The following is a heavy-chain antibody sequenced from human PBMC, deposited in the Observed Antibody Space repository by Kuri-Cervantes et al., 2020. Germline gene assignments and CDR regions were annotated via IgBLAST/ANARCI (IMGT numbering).Heavy chain of an antibody. CDR3: AREYYDFWSGYSPLRGGFDP. CDR1: GFTFSSYG. CDR2: ISYDGSNK. D-gene: IGHD3-3*01. J-gene: IGHJ5*02. V-gene: IGHV3-30*03. Sequence: GESLKISCAASGFTFSSYGMHWVRQAPGKGLEWVAVISYDGSNKYYADSVKGRFTISRDNSKNTLYLQMNSLRAEDTAGYYCAREYYDFWSGYSPLRGGFDPWGQGTLVTVSS.